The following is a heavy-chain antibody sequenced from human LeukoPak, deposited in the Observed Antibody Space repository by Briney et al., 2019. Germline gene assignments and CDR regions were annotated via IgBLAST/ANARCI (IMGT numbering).Heavy chain of an antibody. CDR1: GFTFSSSA. V-gene: IGHV3-23*01. CDR2: ISNNGGYT. J-gene: IGHJ6*02. D-gene: IGHD6-13*01. CDR3: AKDALAAAGRVMSYYYYGMDV. Sequence: GGSLRLSCAASGFTFSSSAMSWVRQAPGKGLEWVSAISNNGGYTYYADSVQGRFTISRDNSKSTLCLQMNSLRAEDTAVYYCAKDALAAAGRVMSYYYYGMDVWGQGTTVTVSS.